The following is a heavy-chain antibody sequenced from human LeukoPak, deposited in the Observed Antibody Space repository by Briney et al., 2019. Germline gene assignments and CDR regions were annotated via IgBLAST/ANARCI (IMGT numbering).Heavy chain of an antibody. Sequence: GGSLRLSCAASGFTFSDYYMSWVRQAPGKGLEWVSAISGSGGSTYYADSVKGRFTISRDNSKNTLYLQMNSLRAEDTAVYYCARDGSGSYYNAAYDIWGQGTMVTVSS. CDR3: ARDGSGSYYNAAYDI. D-gene: IGHD3-10*01. CDR1: GFTFSDYY. CDR2: ISGSGGST. V-gene: IGHV3-23*01. J-gene: IGHJ3*02.